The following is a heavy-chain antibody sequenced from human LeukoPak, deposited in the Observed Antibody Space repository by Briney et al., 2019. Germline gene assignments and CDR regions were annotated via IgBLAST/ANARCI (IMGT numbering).Heavy chain of an antibody. CDR1: GGTFSSYA. J-gene: IGHJ4*02. D-gene: IGHD3-10*01. Sequence: GASVKVSCKASGGTFSSYAISWVRQAPGQGLEWMGGIIPIFGTANYAQKFQGRVTITTDESTSTAYMELSSLRSEDTAVYYCAKDLPLGGSGSYYDYWGQGTLVTVSS. CDR2: IIPIFGTA. V-gene: IGHV1-69*05. CDR3: AKDLPLGGSGSYYDY.